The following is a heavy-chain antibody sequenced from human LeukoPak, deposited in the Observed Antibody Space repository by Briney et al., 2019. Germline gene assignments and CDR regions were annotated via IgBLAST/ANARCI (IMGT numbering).Heavy chain of an antibody. D-gene: IGHD5-12*01. Sequence: PGGSLRLSCAVSGFTFSSYAMSWVRQAPGKGLEWVSRISGSGDSTYYADSVKGRFTISRDNSKNTLYLQMNSLRAEDTAVYYCARYSKNDAFDIWGQGTMVTVSS. CDR1: GFTFSSYA. CDR3: ARYSKNDAFDI. CDR2: ISGSGDST. J-gene: IGHJ3*02. V-gene: IGHV3-23*01.